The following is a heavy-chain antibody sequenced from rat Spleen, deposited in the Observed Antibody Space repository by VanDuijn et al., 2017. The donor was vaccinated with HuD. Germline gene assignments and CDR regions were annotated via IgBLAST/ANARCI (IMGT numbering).Heavy chain of an antibody. CDR2: ISYDGSST. V-gene: IGHV5-29*01. CDR1: GFTFSDYA. D-gene: IGHD1-4*01. CDR3: ARPDGYTYVMDA. Sequence: EVQLVESGGGLVQPGKSLRLSCAASGFTFSDYAMAWVRQAPTKGLEWVATISYDGSSTYYRDSVKGRFTISRDNAESTLYLQINSLGSEDTATYYCARPDGYTYVMDAWGQGASVTVSS. J-gene: IGHJ4*01.